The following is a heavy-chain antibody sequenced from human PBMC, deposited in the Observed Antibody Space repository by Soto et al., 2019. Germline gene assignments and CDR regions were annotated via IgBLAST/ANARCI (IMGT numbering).Heavy chain of an antibody. J-gene: IGHJ6*02. Sequence: PGGSLRLSCAASGFTFSSYAMSWVRQAPGKGLEWVPAISGSGGSTYYADSVKGRFTISRDNSKNTLYLQMNSLRAEDTAVYYCAKDGTAARLKGSMDVWGQGTTVTVSS. CDR3: AKDGTAARLKGSMDV. CDR2: ISGSGGST. CDR1: GFTFSSYA. V-gene: IGHV3-23*01. D-gene: IGHD6-6*01.